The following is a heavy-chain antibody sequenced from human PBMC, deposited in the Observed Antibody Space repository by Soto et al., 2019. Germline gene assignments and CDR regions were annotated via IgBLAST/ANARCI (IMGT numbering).Heavy chain of an antibody. CDR3: ARRGSGSYDDY. CDR1: GFTFSSYA. V-gene: IGHV3-23*01. D-gene: IGHD1-26*01. J-gene: IGHJ4*02. Sequence: EVQLLESGGGLVQPGGSLRLSCAASGFTFSSYAMRWVRQAPVKGLEWVSAISGSGGSTYYADSVKGRFTISRDNSKNTVYLQMNSRRAEDSAVDYCARRGSGSYDDYWGQGTLVTVSS. CDR2: ISGSGGST.